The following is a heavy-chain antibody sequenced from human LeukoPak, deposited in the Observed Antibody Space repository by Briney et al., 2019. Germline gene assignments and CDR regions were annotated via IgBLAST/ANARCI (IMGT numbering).Heavy chain of an antibody. J-gene: IGHJ4*02. D-gene: IGHD3-3*01. CDR2: INPNSGGT. CDR1: GYTFTGYY. V-gene: IGHV1-2*02. CDR3: ARDTHDFWSGYYMYFDY. Sequence: ASVKVSCEASGYTFTGYYMHWVRQAPGQGLEWMGWINPNSGGTNYAQKFQGRVTMTRDTSISTAYMELSRLRSDDTAVYYCARDTHDFWSGYYMYFDYWGQGTLVTVSS.